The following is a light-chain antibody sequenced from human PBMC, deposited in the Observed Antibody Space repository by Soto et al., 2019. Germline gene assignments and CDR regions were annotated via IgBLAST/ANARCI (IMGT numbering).Light chain of an antibody. CDR2: KAS. Sequence: DIQMTQSPSTLSASVGDRVTITCRASLSISILLAWYQQKPGKIPNILIYKASSLQGGVPSRFSGSGSGTEFTLTISSLQPEDVAAYYCLQDYSDPITFGGGTRVEIK. J-gene: IGKJ5*01. V-gene: IGKV1-5*03. CDR1: LSISIL. CDR3: LQDYSDPIT.